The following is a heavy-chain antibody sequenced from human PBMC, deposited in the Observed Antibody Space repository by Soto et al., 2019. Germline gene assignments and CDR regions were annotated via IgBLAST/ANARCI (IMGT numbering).Heavy chain of an antibody. CDR1: GFTFSSYG. V-gene: IGHV3-30*18. J-gene: IGHJ3*02. D-gene: IGHD5-12*01. CDR2: ISYDGSNK. Sequence: QVQLVESGGGVVQPGRSLRLSCAASGFTFSSYGMHWVRQAPGKGLEWVAVISYDGSNKYYADSVKGRFTISRDNSKNTLYLQLNSVRAEDTAVYYCAKAIVATVSSSRWTDAFDIWGQGTMVAVSS. CDR3: AKAIVATVSSSRWTDAFDI.